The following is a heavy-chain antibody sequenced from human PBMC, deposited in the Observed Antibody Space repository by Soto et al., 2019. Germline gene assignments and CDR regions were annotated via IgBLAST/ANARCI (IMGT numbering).Heavy chain of an antibody. CDR1: GYTFTSYA. CDR3: ARDSGGMDV. CDR2: INAGNGNT. J-gene: IGHJ6*04. Sequence: ASVKVSCKTSGYTFTSYALHWVRQAPGQRLEWMGWINAGNGNTKYSQKFQGRVIITRDTSASTAYMELRSLRSEDTAVYYCARDSGGMDVWGEGTTVTVSS. V-gene: IGHV1-3*01.